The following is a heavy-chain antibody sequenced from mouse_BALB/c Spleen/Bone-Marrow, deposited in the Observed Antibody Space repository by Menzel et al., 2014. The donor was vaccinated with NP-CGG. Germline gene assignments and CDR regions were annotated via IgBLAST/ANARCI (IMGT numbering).Heavy chain of an antibody. CDR3: ARLGYYGWFAY. CDR2: INPESNTI. CDR1: GFDFGRYW. J-gene: IGHJ3*01. V-gene: IGHV4-1*02. D-gene: IGHD2-3*01. Sequence: EVMLVESGGGLVQPGGSLKLSCAASGFDFGRYWMSWVRQAPGKGLQWIGEINPESNTINYTPSLKDKFIISRDNAKNTLYLQMSKVRSEDTALYCCARLGYYGWFAYWGQGTLVTVSA.